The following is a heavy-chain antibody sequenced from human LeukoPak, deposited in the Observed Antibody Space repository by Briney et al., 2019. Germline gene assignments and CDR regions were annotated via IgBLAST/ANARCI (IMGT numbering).Heavy chain of an antibody. CDR3: ASISDLLFYFDS. J-gene: IGHJ4*02. V-gene: IGHV3-66*01. CDR2: IYTGGNT. CDR1: GFSVSSHY. Sequence: GGSLRLSCAASGFSVSSHYMSWVRQAPGKGLEWVSLIYTGGNTYYADSVKGRVTLSRDNSKNTVYLQMNSLRVEDTAMYYCASISDLLFYFDSWGQGTLVTVSS.